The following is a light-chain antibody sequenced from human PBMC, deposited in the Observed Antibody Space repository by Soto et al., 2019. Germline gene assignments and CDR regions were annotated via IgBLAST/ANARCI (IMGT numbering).Light chain of an antibody. CDR2: WAS. J-gene: IGKJ4*01. Sequence: DIVLTQSPDSLAASLGERATINCKSSQSVLYSSDNKNYLAWYQQKPGQPPKLLIYWASTRASGVPDRFSGSGSGADFTLTISSLQAEDVAVYYCQRYYSTLTFGGGTKVEIK. V-gene: IGKV4-1*01. CDR1: QSVLYSSDNKNY. CDR3: QRYYSTLT.